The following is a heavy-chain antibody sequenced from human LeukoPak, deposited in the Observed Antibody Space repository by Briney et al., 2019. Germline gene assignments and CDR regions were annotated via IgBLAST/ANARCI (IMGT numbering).Heavy chain of an antibody. CDR2: IYSGGST. CDR3: ARDGIRSSWLGNWFDP. J-gene: IGHJ5*02. D-gene: IGHD6-13*01. CDR1: GFTVSSNY. Sequence: GGSLRLSCAASGFTVSSNYMSWVRQAPGKGLEWVSVIYSGGSTYYADSVKGRFTISRDNAKNFLYLQMNSQRAEDTAFYHCARDGIRSSWLGNWFDPWGQGTLVTVSS. V-gene: IGHV3-66*01.